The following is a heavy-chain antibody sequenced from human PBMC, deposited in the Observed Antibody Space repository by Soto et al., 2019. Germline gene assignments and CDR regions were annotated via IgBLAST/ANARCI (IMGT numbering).Heavy chain of an antibody. D-gene: IGHD3-10*01. CDR1: GYTFTSYG. V-gene: IGHV1-18*01. J-gene: IGHJ5*02. CDR2: ISGFNDDT. CDR3: ARSGSYYPARNWFGP. Sequence: QIELVQSGAEMKNPGASVKVSCKASGYTFTSYGISWVRQAPGQGLEWMGWISGFNDDTNLAQRFQGRITVTKDTSTSTAYMELRSLKSDDPAVYYCARSGSYYPARNWFGPWGQGTLVTVSS.